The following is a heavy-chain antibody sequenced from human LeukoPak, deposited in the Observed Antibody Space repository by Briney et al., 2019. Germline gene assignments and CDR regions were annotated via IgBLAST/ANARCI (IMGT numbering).Heavy chain of an antibody. J-gene: IGHJ4*02. CDR1: GFTFSSYS. CDR2: ISSSSSYI. CDR3: ARGPSITMIVVEYDY. V-gene: IGHV3-21*01. D-gene: IGHD3-22*01. Sequence: KPGGSLRLSYAASGFTFSSYSMNWVRQAPGKGLEWVSSISSSSSYIYYADSVKGRFTISRDNAKNSLYLQMNSLRAEDTAVYYCARGPSITMIVVEYDYWGQGTLVTVSS.